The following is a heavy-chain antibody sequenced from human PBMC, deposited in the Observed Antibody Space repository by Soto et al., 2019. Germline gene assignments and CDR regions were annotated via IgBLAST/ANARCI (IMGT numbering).Heavy chain of an antibody. D-gene: IGHD2-2*02. Sequence: PGGSLRLSCAASGFTFRSYGMNWVRQAPGKGLEWVSYISSSSSTIYYADSVKGRFTISRDNAKNSLYLQMNSLRAEDTAVYYCARDPGYCSSTSCYTAFDIWGQGTMVTVSS. J-gene: IGHJ3*02. CDR2: ISSSSSTI. V-gene: IGHV3-48*01. CDR3: ARDPGYCSSTSCYTAFDI. CDR1: GFTFRSYG.